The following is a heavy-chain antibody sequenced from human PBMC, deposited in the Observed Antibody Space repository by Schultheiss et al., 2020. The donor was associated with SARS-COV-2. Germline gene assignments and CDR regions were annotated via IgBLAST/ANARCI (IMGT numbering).Heavy chain of an antibody. Sequence: GESLKISCKASGYTFTGYYMHWVRQATGQGLEWMGWINPNSGGTNYAQKFQGWVTMTRDTSISTAYMELSRLRSDDTAVYYCARDILTGYRYGMDVWGQGTTVTVSS. CDR1: GYTFTGYY. CDR3: ARDILTGYRYGMDV. CDR2: INPNSGGT. V-gene: IGHV1-2*04. J-gene: IGHJ6*02. D-gene: IGHD3-9*01.